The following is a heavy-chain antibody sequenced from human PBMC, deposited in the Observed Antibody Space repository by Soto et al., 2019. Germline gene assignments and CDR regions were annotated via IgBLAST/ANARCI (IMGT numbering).Heavy chain of an antibody. J-gene: IGHJ2*01. Sequence: QVQLVQSGAEVKKPGSSVKVSCKASGGTFSSYAISWVRQAPGQGLEWMGGIIPIFGTANYAQKFQGRVTITADESTRTAYMELSSLRSEDTAVYYCARDSATFHAKQWLLRRFGWYFDLWGRGTLVTVSS. CDR1: GGTFSSYA. CDR2: IIPIFGTA. V-gene: IGHV1-69*01. D-gene: IGHD6-19*01. CDR3: ARDSATFHAKQWLLRRFGWYFDL.